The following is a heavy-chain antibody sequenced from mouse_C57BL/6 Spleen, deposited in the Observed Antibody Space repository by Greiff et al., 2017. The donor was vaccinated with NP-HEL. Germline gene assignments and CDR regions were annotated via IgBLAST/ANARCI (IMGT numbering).Heavy chain of an antibody. Sequence: VMLVESGPGLVAPSQSLSITCTVSGFSLTSYGVDWVRQPPGKGLEWLGVIWGGGSTNYNSALMSRLSISKDNYKSQVFLKMNSLQTDDTAMYYCAKHGDYGSSYVPHYWYFDVWGTGTTVTVSS. CDR3: AKHGDYGSSYVPHYWYFDV. CDR1: GFSLTSYG. CDR2: IWGGGST. D-gene: IGHD1-1*01. V-gene: IGHV2-9*01. J-gene: IGHJ1*03.